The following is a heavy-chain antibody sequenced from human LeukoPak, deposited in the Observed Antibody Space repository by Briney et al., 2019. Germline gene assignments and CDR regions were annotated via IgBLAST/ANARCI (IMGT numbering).Heavy chain of an antibody. V-gene: IGHV3-30*18. CDR2: ISYDGSNK. J-gene: IGHJ4*02. D-gene: IGHD2-2*01. Sequence: GGSLRLSCAASGFTFSSYGMHWVRQAPGKGLEWVAVISYDGSNKYYADSVKGRFTISRDNSKNTLYLQMNSLRAEDTAVYYCAKEGNDQGYFDYWGQGALVTVSS. CDR1: GFTFSSYG. CDR3: AKEGNDQGYFDY.